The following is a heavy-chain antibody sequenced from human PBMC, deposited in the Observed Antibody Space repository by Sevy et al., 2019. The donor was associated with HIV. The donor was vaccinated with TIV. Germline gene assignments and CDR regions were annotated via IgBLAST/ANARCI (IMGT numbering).Heavy chain of an antibody. J-gene: IGHJ2*01. CDR3: AKHYIHDIADGWYFDL. Sequence: GGSLRLSCAASGFTFNNYAMSWVRQAPGKGLEGKGLEWVSTISGGGGGTYYGGSVGGRFTISRDNSKNTLYLQVNSLRVEDTAVYDWAKHYIHDIADGWYFDLWGRGTLVTVSS. D-gene: IGHD6-13*01. CDR1: GFTFNNYA. V-gene: IGHV3-23*01. CDR2: ISGGGGGT.